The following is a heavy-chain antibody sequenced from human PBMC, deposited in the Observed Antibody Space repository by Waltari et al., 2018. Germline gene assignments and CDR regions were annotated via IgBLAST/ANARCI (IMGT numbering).Heavy chain of an antibody. CDR2: MNPNSGNT. J-gene: IGHJ4*02. CDR1: GYTFTSYD. CDR3: MGIGARFGFAAV. D-gene: IGHD6-6*01. V-gene: IGHV1-8*01. Sequence: QVQLVQSGAEVKKPGASVKVSCKASGYTFTSYDINWVRQATGQGLEWMGWMNPNSGNTGEAQKFQGRVTMNRNTSISTAYMELRSLRSEDTGVYYCMGIGARFGFAAVWGQGTLVTVSS.